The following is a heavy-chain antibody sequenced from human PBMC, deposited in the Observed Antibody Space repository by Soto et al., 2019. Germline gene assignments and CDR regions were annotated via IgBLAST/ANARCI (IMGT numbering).Heavy chain of an antibody. Sequence: QVQLQESGPGLVKPSQTLSLTCTVSGGSISSGGYYWSWIRQHPGKGLEWIGYIYYSGSTYYNPSLKSRVTISVDTSKNQFSLKLSSVTAADTAVYYCARFEYYYDSSGYPKSKAAWFDPWGQGTLVTVSS. J-gene: IGHJ5*02. CDR2: IYYSGST. CDR1: GGSISSGGYY. CDR3: ARFEYYYDSSGYPKSKAAWFDP. D-gene: IGHD3-22*01. V-gene: IGHV4-31*03.